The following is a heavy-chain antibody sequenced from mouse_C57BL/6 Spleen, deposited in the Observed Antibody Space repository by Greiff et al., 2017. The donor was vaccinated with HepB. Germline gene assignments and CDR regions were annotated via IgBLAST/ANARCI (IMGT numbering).Heavy chain of an antibody. Sequence: QVQLQQSGPGLVQPSQSLSITCTVSGFSLTSYGVHWVRQPPGKGLEWLGVIWSGGSTDYNAAFISRLSISKDNSKSQVFFKMNSLQADDTAIYYCAKRDYYGSSPYWGQGTLVTVSA. CDR2: IWSGGST. CDR3: AKRDYYGSSPY. D-gene: IGHD1-1*01. CDR1: GFSLTSYG. V-gene: IGHV2-4*01. J-gene: IGHJ3*01.